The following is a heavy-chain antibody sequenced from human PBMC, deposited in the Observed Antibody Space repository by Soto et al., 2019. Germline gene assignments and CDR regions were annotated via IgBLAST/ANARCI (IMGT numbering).Heavy chain of an antibody. CDR1: GYTFSTYG. CDR2: ISPRNGNT. Sequence: RAAVKVSCKASGYTFSTYGINWIRQAPGQHLEWLGWISPRNGNTNYAQNVQGRVTLTTDASTATAYLELKNLRSDDTAVYYCARVQLLPNPAFDFWGQGTLVTVSS. CDR3: ARVQLLPNPAFDF. J-gene: IGHJ4*02. D-gene: IGHD6-13*01. V-gene: IGHV1-18*04.